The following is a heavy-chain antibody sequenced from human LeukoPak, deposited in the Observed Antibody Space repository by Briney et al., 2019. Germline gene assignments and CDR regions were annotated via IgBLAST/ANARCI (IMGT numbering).Heavy chain of an antibody. CDR3: ARGVASSWSQFDY. CDR1: GFTVSSNY. V-gene: IGHV3-53*01. Sequence: GESLRLSCAASGFTVSSNYMSGVRHAPGKGLVGVTVIYSGGSTYYANSVKGRFTISRDNSKNKLYLQMNSVRAEDTAVYYCARGVASSWSQFDYWGQGTLVTVSA. J-gene: IGHJ4*02. CDR2: IYSGGST. D-gene: IGHD6-13*01.